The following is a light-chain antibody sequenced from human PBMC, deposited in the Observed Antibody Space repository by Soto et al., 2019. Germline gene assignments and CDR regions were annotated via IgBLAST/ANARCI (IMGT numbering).Light chain of an antibody. CDR2: GAS. Sequence: EIVLTQSPATLSLSPGERATLSCRASQSVSSSSLAWYQQKPGQAPRLLISGASSRAADIPDRFSGSGSGTDFTLTINRLEPEDFAVYHCQQYDSSPRTFGQGTKVDIK. CDR1: QSVSSSS. J-gene: IGKJ1*01. CDR3: QQYDSSPRT. V-gene: IGKV3-20*01.